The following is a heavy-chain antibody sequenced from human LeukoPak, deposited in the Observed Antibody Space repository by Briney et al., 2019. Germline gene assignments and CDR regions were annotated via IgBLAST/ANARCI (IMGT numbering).Heavy chain of an antibody. V-gene: IGHV3-23*01. CDR3: ANHRDYDILTGYYY. CDR2: ISGSGGST. Sequence: PGGSLGLSCAASGFTFSSYAMSWVRQAPGKGLEWVSAISGSGGSTYYADSVKGRFTISRDNSKNTLYLQMNSLRAEDTAVYYCANHRDYDILTGYYYWGQGTLVTVSS. D-gene: IGHD3-9*01. J-gene: IGHJ4*02. CDR1: GFTFSSYA.